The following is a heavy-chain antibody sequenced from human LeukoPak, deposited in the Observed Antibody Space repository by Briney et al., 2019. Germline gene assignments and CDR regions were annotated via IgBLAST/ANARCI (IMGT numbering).Heavy chain of an antibody. V-gene: IGHV1-18*01. CDR1: GYTFTSYG. Sequence: ASVKVSCKASGYTFTSYGISWVRQAPGQGLEWMGWISAYNGNANYAQKLQGRVTMTTDTSTSTAYMELRSLRSDDTAVYYCARDKDGYNPGGYWGQGTLVTVSS. J-gene: IGHJ4*02. CDR3: ARDKDGYNPGGY. CDR2: ISAYNGNA. D-gene: IGHD5-24*01.